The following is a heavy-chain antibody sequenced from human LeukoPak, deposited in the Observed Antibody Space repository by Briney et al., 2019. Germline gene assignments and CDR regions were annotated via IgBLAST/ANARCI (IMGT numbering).Heavy chain of an antibody. D-gene: IGHD6-19*01. V-gene: IGHV4-59*01. Sequence: SETLSLTCTVSGGSISSYYWSRIRQPPGKGLEWIGYIYYSGSTNYNPSLKSRVTISVDTSKNQFSLKLSSVTAADTAVYYCARGLAPGWGYYHYYMDVWGKGTTVTISS. CDR2: IYYSGST. CDR3: ARGLAPGWGYYHYYMDV. CDR1: GGSISSYY. J-gene: IGHJ6*03.